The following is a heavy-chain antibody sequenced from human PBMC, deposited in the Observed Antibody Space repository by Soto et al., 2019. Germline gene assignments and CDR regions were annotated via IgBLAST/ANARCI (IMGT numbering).Heavy chain of an antibody. CDR1: GGTFSSYA. CDR3: ARPTRFYYDSSGQSAWFDP. D-gene: IGHD3-22*01. J-gene: IGHJ5*02. CDR2: IIPIFGTA. V-gene: IGHV1-69*12. Sequence: QVQLVQSGAEVKKPGSSVKVSCKTSGGTFSSYAISWVRQAPGQGLEWLAGIIPIFGTANYAQKFQGRVTITADESTTTAYMELSSLRSEDTAVYYCARPTRFYYDSSGQSAWFDPWGQGTLVTVSS.